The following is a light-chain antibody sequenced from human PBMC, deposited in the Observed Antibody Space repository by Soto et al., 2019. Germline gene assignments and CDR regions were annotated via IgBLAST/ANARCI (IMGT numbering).Light chain of an antibody. CDR2: GAS. J-gene: IGKJ1*01. CDR1: QSVSSSY. Sequence: EIGLTQSPCTLSLSPGERATLSCRASQSVSSSYLAWYQQKPGQAPRLLIYGASSRATGIPDRFSGSGSGTDFTLTISRLEPEDFAVYYCQQYGSSPTFGQGTKVEIK. CDR3: QQYGSSPT. V-gene: IGKV3-20*01.